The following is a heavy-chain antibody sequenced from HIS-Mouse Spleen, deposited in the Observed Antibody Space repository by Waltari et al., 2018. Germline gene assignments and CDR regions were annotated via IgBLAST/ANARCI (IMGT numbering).Heavy chain of an antibody. D-gene: IGHD6-13*01. Sequence: QVQLVESGGGVVQPGRSLRLSCAASGFTFSSYGMHWVRQAPGKGLEWVAVIWYDGSNKYHADSVKGLFTISRDNSKNTLYLQMNSRRAEDTAVYYCAKEQLVPRSRGAFDIWGQGTMVTVSS. J-gene: IGHJ3*02. CDR3: AKEQLVPRSRGAFDI. CDR2: IWYDGSNK. CDR1: GFTFSSYG. V-gene: IGHV3-33*06.